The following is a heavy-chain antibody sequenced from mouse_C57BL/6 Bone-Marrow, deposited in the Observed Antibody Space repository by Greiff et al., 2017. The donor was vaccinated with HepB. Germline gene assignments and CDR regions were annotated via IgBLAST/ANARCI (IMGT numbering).Heavy chain of an antibody. CDR3: ARFFYYYAMDY. V-gene: IGHV1-54*01. CDR1: GYAFTNYL. Sequence: VQRVESGAELVRPGTSVKVSCKASGYAFTNYLIEWVKQRPGQGLEWIGVINPGSGGTNYNEKFKGKATLTADKSSSTAYMQLSSLTSEDSAVYFCARFFYYYAMDYWGQGTSVTVSS. J-gene: IGHJ4*01. CDR2: INPGSGGT.